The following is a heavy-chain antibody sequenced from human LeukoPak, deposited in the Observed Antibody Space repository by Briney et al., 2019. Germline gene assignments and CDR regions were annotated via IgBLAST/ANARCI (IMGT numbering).Heavy chain of an antibody. CDR3: TTYYDVLTGYYRIDY. J-gene: IGHJ4*02. D-gene: IGHD3-9*01. V-gene: IGHV3-15*01. CDR2: IQSKTDGGTT. Sequence: GGSLRLSCAAPGFPFSNAWMSLVRQAPGKGLEWVGRIQSKTDGGTTDYAAPVKGRFTISRDDSKDTLYLQMNSLKTEDTAVFYCTTYYDVLTGYYRIDYWGQGTLVTVSS. CDR1: GFPFSNAW.